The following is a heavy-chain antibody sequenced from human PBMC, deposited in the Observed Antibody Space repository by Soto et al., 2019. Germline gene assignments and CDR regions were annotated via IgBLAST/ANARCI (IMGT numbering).Heavy chain of an antibody. CDR2: IYSCGST. Sequence: GGSLRLSCAASGFTVSSNYMSWVRQAPGKGLEWVSIIYSCGSTYYADSVKGRFTISRDNSKNTLYLQMNSLRAEDTAVYYCASSSGSYSLDYWGQGTPVTVSS. CDR3: ASSSGSYSLDY. D-gene: IGHD3-22*01. CDR1: GFTVSSNY. V-gene: IGHV3-53*01. J-gene: IGHJ4*02.